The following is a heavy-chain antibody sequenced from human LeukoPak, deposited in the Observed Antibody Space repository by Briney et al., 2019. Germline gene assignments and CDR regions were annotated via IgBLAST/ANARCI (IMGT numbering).Heavy chain of an antibody. J-gene: IGHJ5*02. D-gene: IGHD7-27*01. CDR3: AKIDSSSLGSQGS. V-gene: IGHV3-23*01. Sequence: PGGSLRLSCAASGFTFTSYAMSWVRQAPGKGLEWVSAISGGGLSTYYADSVKGRFTISRDNSKTTLFLHMNSLRAEDTAVYYGAKIDSSSLGSQGSWGQGTLVTVSS. CDR2: ISGGGLST. CDR1: GFTFTSYA.